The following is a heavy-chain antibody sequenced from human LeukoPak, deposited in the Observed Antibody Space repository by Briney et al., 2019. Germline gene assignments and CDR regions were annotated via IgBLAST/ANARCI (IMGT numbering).Heavy chain of an antibody. V-gene: IGHV3-21*01. CDR3: ARGGVSVGGNFDY. J-gene: IGHJ4*02. CDR1: GFTFSNE. CDR2: ISRSSSYI. Sequence: GGSLRLSCAASGFTFSNEMNWVRQAPGKGLEWVSSISRSSSYIYYADSMKGRFTISRDNANNSLFLQMNSLRAEDTAVYYCARGGVSVGGNFDYWGQGTLVTVSS. D-gene: IGHD4-23*01.